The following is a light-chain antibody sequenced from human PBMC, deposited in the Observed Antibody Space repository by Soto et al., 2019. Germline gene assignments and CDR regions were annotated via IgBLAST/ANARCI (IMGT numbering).Light chain of an antibody. V-gene: IGKV1-5*01. Sequence: RMSQSPSTVSGHIGDRVTITCRASQSIGGWLAWYQQKPGKAPNVLIYAASTLEGGVPSRFSGSGSGTEFTLTISSLQPDDFATYYCQQYNSYPWTFGQGTKVDIK. CDR1: QSIGGW. CDR3: QQYNSYPWT. CDR2: AAS. J-gene: IGKJ1*01.